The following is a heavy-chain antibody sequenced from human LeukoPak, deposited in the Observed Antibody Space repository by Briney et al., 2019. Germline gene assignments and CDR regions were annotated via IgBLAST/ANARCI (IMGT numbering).Heavy chain of an antibody. CDR1: GFTVSRNY. V-gene: IGHV3-66*01. D-gene: IGHD6-25*01. CDR3: ARERGHLDY. CDR2: IYRDGST. Sequence: PGGSLRLSCVVSGFTVSRNYMSWFRQAPGKGLEWVSVIYRDGSTYSAGAVKGRFTISRDNSKITLYLQMNSLRAEDTAVYYCARERGHLDYWGQGTLVTVSS. J-gene: IGHJ4*02.